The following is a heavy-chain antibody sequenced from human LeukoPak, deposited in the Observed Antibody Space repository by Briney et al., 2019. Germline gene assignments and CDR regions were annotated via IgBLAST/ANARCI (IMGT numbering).Heavy chain of an antibody. CDR2: ISGSGGST. J-gene: IGHJ6*03. V-gene: IGHV3-23*01. D-gene: IGHD6-13*01. Sequence: PGGSLRLSCASSGFTFSSYGMSWVRQAPGKGLEWVSAISGSGGSTYYADSVKGRFTISRDNSKNRLYLPMNSLRAEDTGVYYCAKDGTRGASEAGYNYYYYMDVWGKGTTVTISS. CDR1: GFTFSSYG. CDR3: AKDGTRGASEAGYNYYYYMDV.